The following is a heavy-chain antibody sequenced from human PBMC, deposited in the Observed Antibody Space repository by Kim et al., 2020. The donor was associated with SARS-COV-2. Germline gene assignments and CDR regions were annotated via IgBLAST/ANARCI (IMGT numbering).Heavy chain of an antibody. Sequence: EGSLRLSCAASGFTFSNYAMTWVRQAPGRGLEWVSSITASGGSTYSADSVKGRFSISRDNSKNTMYVQMNSLRADDTAVYYCARRITMIRGVAVSGMDVWGQGTTVTVSS. J-gene: IGHJ6*02. V-gene: IGHV3-23*01. CDR3: ARRITMIRGVAVSGMDV. CDR2: ITASGGST. CDR1: GFTFSNYA. D-gene: IGHD3-10*01.